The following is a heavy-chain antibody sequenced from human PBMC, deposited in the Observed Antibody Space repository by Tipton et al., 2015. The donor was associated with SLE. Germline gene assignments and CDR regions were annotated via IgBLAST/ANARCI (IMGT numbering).Heavy chain of an antibody. CDR2: IYHSGST. J-gene: IGHJ4*02. CDR3: ARGGGDTREYSW. CDR1: GYSISSGYY. D-gene: IGHD2/OR15-2a*01. V-gene: IGHV4-38-2*01. Sequence: PGLVKPSETLSLTCAVSGYSISSGYYWAWIRQPPGKGLEWIGRIYHSGSTNYNPSLKSRVTISVDTSKNQFSLRLTSVTAADTAVYYCARGGGDTREYSWWGQGTLVTVSS.